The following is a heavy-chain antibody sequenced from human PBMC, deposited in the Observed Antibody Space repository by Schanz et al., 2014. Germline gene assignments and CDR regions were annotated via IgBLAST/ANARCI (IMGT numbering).Heavy chain of an antibody. V-gene: IGHV3-23*04. Sequence: EVQLVESGGGLVQPGGSLRLSCAASGFTFSSYAMSWVRQAPGKGLEWVSAISGSGGSTYYADSVKGRFTISRDNAKNSVFLQMNSLRAEDTAVYYCVRDSFFAFDYWGQGTLVTVSS. J-gene: IGHJ4*02. CDR1: GFTFSSYA. CDR3: VRDSFFAFDY. D-gene: IGHD3-3*01. CDR2: ISGSGGST.